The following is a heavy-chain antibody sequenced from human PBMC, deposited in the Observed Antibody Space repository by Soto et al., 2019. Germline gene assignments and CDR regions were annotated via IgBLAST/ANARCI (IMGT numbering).Heavy chain of an antibody. CDR3: ARGAAAGALDY. V-gene: IGHV1-18*01. J-gene: IGHJ4*02. CDR1: GYTFTSYG. D-gene: IGHD6-13*01. Sequence: QVQLVQSGAEVKKPGASVKVSCKASGYTFTSYGISWVRQAPGQGLEWMGCISVYNGNTNYAQKLQGIVTMTPDTSASTAYMGLTCLGSADTAVYCCARGAAAGALDYWGQGTLVTVSS. CDR2: ISVYNGNT.